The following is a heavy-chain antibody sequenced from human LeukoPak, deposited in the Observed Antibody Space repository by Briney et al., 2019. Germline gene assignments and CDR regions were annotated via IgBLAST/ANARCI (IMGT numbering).Heavy chain of an antibody. J-gene: IGHJ5*02. D-gene: IGHD4/OR15-4a*01. CDR2: ISGGSGTI. CDR3: ARLYGDWFDP. Sequence: GGSLRLSCAASGFTFTNYNMNWVRQAPGKGLEWISYISGGSGTIYYADSVRGRFTVSRDNAKGSLWLQMDSLRVEDTAVYFCARLYGDWFDPWGPGTLVTVSS. CDR1: GFTFTNYN. V-gene: IGHV3-48*01.